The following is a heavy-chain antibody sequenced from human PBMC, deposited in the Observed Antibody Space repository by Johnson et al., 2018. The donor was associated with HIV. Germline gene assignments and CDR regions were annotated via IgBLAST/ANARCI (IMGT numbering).Heavy chain of an antibody. Sequence: EVQLVESGGGLVQPGRSLRLSCAASGFTFDDSAMHWVRQAPGKGLEWVSGISWNSGSIGYADSVKGRFTISRDNAKNSLYLQMNSLRAEDTAVYYCAKGLAAFFAFDIWGQGTMVTVSS. J-gene: IGHJ3*02. CDR2: ISWNSGSI. CDR3: AKGLAAFFAFDI. V-gene: IGHV3-9*01. D-gene: IGHD3-3*01. CDR1: GFTFDDSA.